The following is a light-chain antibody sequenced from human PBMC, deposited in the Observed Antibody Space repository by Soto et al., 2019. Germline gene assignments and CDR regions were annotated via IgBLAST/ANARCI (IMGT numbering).Light chain of an antibody. CDR1: SSNIGNNF. V-gene: IGLV1-44*01. CDR2: RNS. Sequence: QSVLTQPPSASGTPGQRVPIFCSGSSSNIGNNFVNWYQQLPGTAPKLLIYRNSQRPSGVPDRFSGSRSGTSASLAISGLQSEDEADYYCATWDDSLDGLVFGGGTKVTVL. CDR3: ATWDDSLDGLV. J-gene: IGLJ3*02.